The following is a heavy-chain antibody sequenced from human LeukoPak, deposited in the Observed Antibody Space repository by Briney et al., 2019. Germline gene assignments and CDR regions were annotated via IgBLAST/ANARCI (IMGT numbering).Heavy chain of an antibody. CDR3: GRHEAQWNAFDI. Sequence: SETLSLTCTVSGGSISSYYWSWIRQPPGKGLEWIGYIYYSGSTNYNPSLKSRVTISVDTSKNQFSLKLSSVTAADTAVYYCGRHEAQWNAFDIWGQGTMVTVSS. J-gene: IGHJ3*02. D-gene: IGHD6-19*01. CDR1: GGSISSYY. CDR2: IYYSGST. V-gene: IGHV4-59*08.